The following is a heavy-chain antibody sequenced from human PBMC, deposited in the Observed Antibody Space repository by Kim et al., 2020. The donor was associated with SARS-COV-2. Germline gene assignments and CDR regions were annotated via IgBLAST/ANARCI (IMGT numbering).Heavy chain of an antibody. CDR1: GFTFSSYA. J-gene: IGHJ4*02. D-gene: IGHD6-13*01. V-gene: IGHV3-23*01. CDR2: ISGSGGST. Sequence: GGSLRLSCAASGFTFSSYAMSWVRQAPGKGLEWVSAISGSGGSTYYADSVKGRFTISRDNSKNTLYLQMNSLRAEDTAVYYCARTSIAAAGSGFPELGSLGSGWTGYYFDYWGQGTLVTVSS. CDR3: ARTSIAAAGSGFPELGSLGSGWTGYYFDY.